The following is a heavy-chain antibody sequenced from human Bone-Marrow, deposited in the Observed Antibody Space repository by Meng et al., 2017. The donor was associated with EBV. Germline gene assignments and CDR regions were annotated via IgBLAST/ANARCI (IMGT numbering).Heavy chain of an antibody. D-gene: IGHD1-26*01. CDR3: ASTRGIWYDFDY. J-gene: IGHJ4*02. Sequence: QSHRVQSAGGVKKPGGSVKVSCKASGDTFTGYYMHWVRQAPGQGLEWMGRINPNSGGTNYAQKFQGRVTITADKSTSTAYMELSSLRSEDTAVYYCASTRGIWYDFDYWGQGTLVTVSS. V-gene: IGHV1-2*06. CDR2: INPNSGGT. CDR1: GDTFTGYY.